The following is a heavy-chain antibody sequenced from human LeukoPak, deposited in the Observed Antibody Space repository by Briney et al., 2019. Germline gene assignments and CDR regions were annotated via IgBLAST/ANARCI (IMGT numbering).Heavy chain of an antibody. CDR3: ARDFARIESHYYYYYMDV. CDR2: ISSSSSYI. J-gene: IGHJ6*03. V-gene: IGHV3-21*01. Sequence: GGSLRLSCAASGFTLSSYSMNWVRQAPGTGLEWVSSISSSSSYIYYADSVKGRFTISRDNAKNSLYLQMNSLRAEDTAVYYCARDFARIESHYYYYYMDVWGKGTTVTVSS. D-gene: IGHD5-24*01. CDR1: GFTLSSYS.